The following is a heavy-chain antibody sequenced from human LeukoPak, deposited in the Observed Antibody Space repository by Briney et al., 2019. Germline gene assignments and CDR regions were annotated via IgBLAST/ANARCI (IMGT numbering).Heavy chain of an antibody. CDR2: INSDGSST. CDR3: AREMGDIVVVPAATFDY. V-gene: IGHV3-74*01. J-gene: IGHJ4*02. Sequence: PGGSLRLSCAASGFTFSSYWMHWVRQAPGKGLVWVSRINSDGSSTSYADSVKGRFTISRDNAKNTLYLQMNSLRAEDTAVYYCAREMGDIVVVPAATFDYWGQGTLATVSS. CDR1: GFTFSSYW. D-gene: IGHD2-2*01.